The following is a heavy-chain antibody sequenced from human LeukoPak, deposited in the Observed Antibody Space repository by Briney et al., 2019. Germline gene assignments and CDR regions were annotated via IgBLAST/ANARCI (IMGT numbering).Heavy chain of an antibody. CDR2: IYTGGTA. CDR3: ARARHPGISGTYWYYFDY. D-gene: IGHD3-10*01. Sequence: GGSLRLSCAASGFTVSNNYMSWVRQAPGKGLEWVSLIYTGGTAYYADSVKGRFTISRDNSKNTLYLQMNALRAEDTALYYCARARHPGISGTYWYYFDYWAREPWSPSPQ. V-gene: IGHV3-53*01. CDR1: GFTVSNNY. J-gene: IGHJ4*02.